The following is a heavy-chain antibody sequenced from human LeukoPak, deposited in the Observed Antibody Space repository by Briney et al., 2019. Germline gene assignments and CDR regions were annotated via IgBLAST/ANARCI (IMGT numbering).Heavy chain of an antibody. CDR1: GGSLSRYY. D-gene: IGHD3-9*01. V-gene: IGHV4-59*01. CDR2: IYYSGST. CDR3: ARGGNYGILTGYFWA. J-gene: IGHJ5*02. Sequence: SETLSLTCTVSGGSLSRYYWSWIRQPPGKGLEWVGYIYYSGSTNYNTSPKRGVTISVDTSKNQFSLKLSSVTAADTAVYYCARGGNYGILTGYFWAWGQGALVTVSS.